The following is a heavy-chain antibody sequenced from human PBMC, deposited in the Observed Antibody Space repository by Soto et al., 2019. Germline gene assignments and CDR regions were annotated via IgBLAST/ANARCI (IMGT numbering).Heavy chain of an antibody. CDR2: MNPNSGNT. J-gene: IGHJ4*02. D-gene: IGHD2-8*01. CDR3: VIVLMVYASLDY. V-gene: IGHV1-8*01. CDR1: GYTFTSYD. Sequence: ASVKVSCKASGYTFTSYDINWVRQATGQGLEWMGWMNPNSGNTGYAQKFQGRVTMTRNTSISTAYMELSSLRSEDTAVYYCVIVLMVYASLDYWGQGTLVTVSS.